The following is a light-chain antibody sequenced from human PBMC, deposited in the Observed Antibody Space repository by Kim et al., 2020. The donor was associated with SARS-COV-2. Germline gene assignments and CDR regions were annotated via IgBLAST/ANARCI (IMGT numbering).Light chain of an antibody. J-gene: IGKJ2*01. V-gene: IGKV3-20*01. CDR2: GTS. CDR3: QQFGSSLYT. Sequence: SAPWDRATFTSRARQPRIVDYLAWYQQKPGQAPRLLIYGTSRRAGGIPDRFSGSGSGTDFTLTINRLEPEDFAVYYCQQFGSSLYTFCQGTKLEI. CDR1: QPRIVDY.